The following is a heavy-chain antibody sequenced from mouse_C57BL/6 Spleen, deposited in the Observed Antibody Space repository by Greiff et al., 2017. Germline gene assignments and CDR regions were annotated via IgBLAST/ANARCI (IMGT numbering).Heavy chain of an antibody. D-gene: IGHD3-2*02. CDR3: ARGAQANYFDY. CDR2: IYPGDGDT. Sequence: QVHVKQSGPELVKPGASVKISCKASGYAFSSSWMNWVKQRPGKGLEWIGRIYPGDGDTNYNGKFKGKATLTADKSSSTAYMQLSSLTSEDSAVYFCARGAQANYFDYWGQGTTLTVSS. V-gene: IGHV1-82*01. CDR1: GYAFSSSW. J-gene: IGHJ2*01.